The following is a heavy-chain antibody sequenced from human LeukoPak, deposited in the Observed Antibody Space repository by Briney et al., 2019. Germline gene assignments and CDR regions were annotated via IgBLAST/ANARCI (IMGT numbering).Heavy chain of an antibody. V-gene: IGHV3-21*01. CDR3: ARSRTENYYGMDV. J-gene: IGHJ6*02. Sequence: GGSLRLSCAASGFTFSSYSMNWVRQAPGKGLEWVSSISSSSSYIYYADSVKGRFTISRDNSKNTLYLQMNSLRAEDTAVYYCARSRTENYYGMDVWGQGTTVTVSS. D-gene: IGHD3/OR15-3a*01. CDR1: GFTFSSYS. CDR2: ISSSSSYI.